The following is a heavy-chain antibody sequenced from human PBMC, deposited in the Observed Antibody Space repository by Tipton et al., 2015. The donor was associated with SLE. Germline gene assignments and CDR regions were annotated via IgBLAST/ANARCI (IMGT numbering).Heavy chain of an antibody. D-gene: IGHD2-21*01. J-gene: IGHJ5*02. CDR3: ARAKSAMGSYDT. CDR2: VFYTGST. V-gene: IGHV4-59*01. CDR1: GDSLIKYY. Sequence: TLSLTCIVSGDSLIKYYWNWFRQSPGKRLEWIGYVFYTGSTNYNPSFKSRVTISVDTSNNQFSLRLDSVTDADTAIYFCARAKSAMGSYDTWGQGTLVTVSS.